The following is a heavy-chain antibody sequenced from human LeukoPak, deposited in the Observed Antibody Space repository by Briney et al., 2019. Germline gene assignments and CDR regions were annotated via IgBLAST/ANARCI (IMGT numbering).Heavy chain of an antibody. D-gene: IGHD2-2*01. Sequence: GWSLRQSCAASGFTFTNYWMSWVRQAPGKGLEWVANIKQDGSEKYYVDSVKGRFTISRDNAKNSLYLQMSSLRAEDTALYYCATLPYCSSTSCYDYWGQGTLVTVSS. V-gene: IGHV3-7*01. CDR3: ATLPYCSSTSCYDY. J-gene: IGHJ4*02. CDR2: IKQDGSEK. CDR1: GFTFTNYW.